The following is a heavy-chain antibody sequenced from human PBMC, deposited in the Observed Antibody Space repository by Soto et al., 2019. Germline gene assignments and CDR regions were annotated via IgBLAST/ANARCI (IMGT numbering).Heavy chain of an antibody. V-gene: IGHV1-18*01. D-gene: IGHD4-17*01. Sequence: QVQMVQSGVEVRKTGASVRVSCKTSGYTFTTFGIHWVRQAPGQGLEWMGCLTAYDSKRNFAQKFQDRLTMTMDITTSTGYMELSGLRSDDTAVYFCARGLTYGDFDSWGRGTQVAVSS. CDR2: LTAYDSKR. CDR1: GYTFTTFG. CDR3: ARGLTYGDFDS. J-gene: IGHJ5*01.